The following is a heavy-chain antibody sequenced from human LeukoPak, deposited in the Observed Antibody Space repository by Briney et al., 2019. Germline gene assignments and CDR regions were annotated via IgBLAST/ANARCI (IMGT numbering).Heavy chain of an antibody. J-gene: IGHJ4*02. CDR1: GFTCSGYA. V-gene: IGHV3-23*01. Sequence: GGTLRLSCAASGFTCSGYARSWVPQAPGEGLEWGSGISSSGHSTYYADSVKGRFTISRDNSKNTLYLQMDSLRAEDTAVYYCAKVGGTYRFDYWGQGTLVTVSS. CDR3: AKVGGTYRFDY. D-gene: IGHD3-16*01. CDR2: ISSSGHST.